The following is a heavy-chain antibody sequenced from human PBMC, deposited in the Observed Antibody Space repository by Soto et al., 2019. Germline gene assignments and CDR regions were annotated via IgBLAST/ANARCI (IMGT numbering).Heavy chain of an antibody. CDR3: SRSLNS. CDR1: GCTFSTYW. Sequence: PGGSLRLSCASSGCTFSTYWMYWVRHTPGKGLEWVANINQDGSEKNYLDSVKGRFTISRDNAKNSLYLQMSSLTAEDSALYYCSRSLNSWGQGTLVTVSS. J-gene: IGHJ4*02. CDR2: INQDGSEK. V-gene: IGHV3-7*01.